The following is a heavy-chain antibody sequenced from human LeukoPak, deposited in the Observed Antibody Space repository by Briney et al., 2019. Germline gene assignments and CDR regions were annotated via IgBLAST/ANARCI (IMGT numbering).Heavy chain of an antibody. V-gene: IGHV3-23*01. CDR1: GFTFSTYA. D-gene: IGHD3-10*01. CDR3: AKSGGLSGSGRLAMDV. Sequence: GGSLRLSCAASGFTFSTYAMSWVRLAPGKGLEWVSGISGSGGSTYYADSVKGRFTSSRDNSDNTLYVQMNSLRVEDTAVYYCAKSGGLSGSGRLAMDVWGQGTTVTVS. J-gene: IGHJ6*02. CDR2: ISGSGGST.